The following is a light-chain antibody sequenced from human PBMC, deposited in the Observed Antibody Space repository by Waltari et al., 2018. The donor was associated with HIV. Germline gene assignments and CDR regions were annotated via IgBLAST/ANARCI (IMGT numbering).Light chain of an antibody. CDR1: SSNIGNHY. J-gene: IGLJ2*01. V-gene: IGLV1-51*01. CDR3: GTWDSSLTAVV. CDR2: DNG. Sequence: QSVLTQPPSVSAAPGQKVTISCSGSSSNIGNHYVSWYQHFPGAAPKLLIYDNGNRPAEIPDRFAGSKSGTSATLGITGLQTGDEAHYYCGTWDSSLTAVVFGGGTKLTVL.